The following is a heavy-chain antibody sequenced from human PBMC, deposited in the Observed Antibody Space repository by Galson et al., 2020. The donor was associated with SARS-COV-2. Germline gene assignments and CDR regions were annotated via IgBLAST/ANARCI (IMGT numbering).Heavy chain of an antibody. Sequence: GGSLRLSCAASGFTFRSYGMHWVRQAPGKGLEWVAVIWYDGNKKYYADSVKGRFTISRDNSKNTLYLQMNSLRAEDTAVYYCAREAEVTAAGNSLDYWGQGTPVTVSS. CDR2: IWYDGNKK. D-gene: IGHD6-13*01. CDR3: AREAEVTAAGNSLDY. V-gene: IGHV3-33*01. CDR1: GFTFRSYG. J-gene: IGHJ4*02.